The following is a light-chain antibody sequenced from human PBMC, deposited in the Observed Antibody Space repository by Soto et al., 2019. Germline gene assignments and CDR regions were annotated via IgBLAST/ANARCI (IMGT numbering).Light chain of an antibody. CDR2: AAS. CDR1: QRVSSP. CDR3: QEYTHRPFT. J-gene: IGKJ3*01. Sequence: ETVITHSPVTLSVSPGHTATLSCSPSQRVSSPLAQHKPSPAQAPRLHISAASTTATPIPARFSGSGSRTEFTLTIRSLQSEAFALYHRQEYTHRPFTFGQGTKVDIK. V-gene: IGKV3-15*01.